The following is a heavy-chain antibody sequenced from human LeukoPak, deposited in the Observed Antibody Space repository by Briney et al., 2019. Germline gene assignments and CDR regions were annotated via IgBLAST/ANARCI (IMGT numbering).Heavy chain of an antibody. CDR3: ARERERYCTNGVCYSDPFDY. D-gene: IGHD2-8*01. Sequence: GGSLRLSCTASGFTFGDYAMSWIRQAPGKGPEWVGFIRCRAYGETADYAASVKGRFTISRDDSRAIAYLQMNSLRAEDTAVYYCARERERYCTNGVCYSDPFDYWGQGTLVTVSS. J-gene: IGHJ4*02. CDR1: GFTFGDYA. CDR2: IRCRAYGETA. V-gene: IGHV3-49*03.